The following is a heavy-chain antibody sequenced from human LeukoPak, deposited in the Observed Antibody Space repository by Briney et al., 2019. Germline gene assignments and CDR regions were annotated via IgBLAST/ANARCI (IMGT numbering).Heavy chain of an antibody. V-gene: IGHV3-21*01. CDR3: ARDTDYAFDV. CDR2: ISSSSRYI. CDR1: GFTFSSYS. J-gene: IGHJ3*01. Sequence: GGSLRLSCAASGFTFSSYSMNWVRQAPGKGLEWVSSISSSSRYIYYADSMKGRFTISRDNAKNSLYLQMNSLRAEDTAVYYCARDTDYAFDVWGQGTMVTVSS.